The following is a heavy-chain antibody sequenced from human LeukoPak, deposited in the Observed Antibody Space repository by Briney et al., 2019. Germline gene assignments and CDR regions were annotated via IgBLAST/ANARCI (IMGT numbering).Heavy chain of an antibody. Sequence: GGSLRLSCAASGFTFSSYWMTWVRQAPGKGLEWVANIKEDGSDKYYVDSVKGRFTISRDNAKNSLYLQMNSLRVEDTAVYYCARQYSSTWYWIHWGQGTLVTVSS. J-gene: IGHJ4*02. CDR3: ARQYSSTWYWIH. D-gene: IGHD6-13*01. CDR1: GFTFSSYW. CDR2: IKEDGSDK. V-gene: IGHV3-7*05.